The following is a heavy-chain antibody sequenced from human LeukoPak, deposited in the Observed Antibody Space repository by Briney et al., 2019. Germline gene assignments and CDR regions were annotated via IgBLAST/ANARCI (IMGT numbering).Heavy chain of an antibody. D-gene: IGHD4-11*01. CDR1: GGSISSGSYY. CDR3: ARGVSTVNFDY. Sequence: PSQTLSLTCTVSGGSISSGSYYWSWIRQPAAKGLEWIGRIYTSGSTNYNPSLNSRVTISVDTSKSQFSLKLSSVTAADTAVYYCARGVSTVNFDYWGQGTLVTVSS. CDR2: IYTSGST. V-gene: IGHV4-61*02. J-gene: IGHJ4*02.